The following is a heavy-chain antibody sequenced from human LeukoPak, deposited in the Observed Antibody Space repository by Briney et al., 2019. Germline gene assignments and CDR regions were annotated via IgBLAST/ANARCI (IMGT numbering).Heavy chain of an antibody. J-gene: IGHJ4*02. D-gene: IGHD3-22*01. Sequence: ASVKVSCKASGYTFTSYGISWVRQAPGQGLEWMGWISAYNGNTNYAQKLQGRVTMTTDTSTSTAYMELRSLRSDDTAVYYCARDLFYYDSSGEQKYWGQGTLVTVSS. CDR1: GYTFTSYG. CDR3: ARDLFYYDSSGEQKY. V-gene: IGHV1-18*01. CDR2: ISAYNGNT.